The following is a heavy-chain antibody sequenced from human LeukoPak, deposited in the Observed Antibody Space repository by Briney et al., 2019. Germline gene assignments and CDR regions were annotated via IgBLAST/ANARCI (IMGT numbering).Heavy chain of an antibody. J-gene: IGHJ5*02. D-gene: IGHD2-15*01. V-gene: IGHV4-61*02. Sequence: PSETLSLTCTVSGGSISSGSYYWSWIRQPAGKGLEWIGRIYTSGSTNYNPSLKSRVTISVDTSKNQFSLKLSSVTAADTAVYYCAREWSDCSGASCYVPVPLNWFDPWGQGTLVTVSS. CDR1: GGSISSGSYY. CDR3: AREWSDCSGASCYVPVPLNWFDP. CDR2: IYTSGST.